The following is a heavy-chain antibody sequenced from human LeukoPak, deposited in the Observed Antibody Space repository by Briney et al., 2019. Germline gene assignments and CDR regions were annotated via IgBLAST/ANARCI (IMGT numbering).Heavy chain of an antibody. Sequence: ASVMVSCKASGYTFATYSISWMRQAPGQGLEWMGWISAYNGNTNYAQKFQDRVTMTTDTSTSTAYMELRSLRSDDTAVYYCARLRDNYYCDLFGQGILVTVSS. CDR2: ISAYNGNT. CDR1: GYTFATYS. V-gene: IGHV1-18*01. J-gene: IGHJ4*02. D-gene: IGHD2-15*01. CDR3: ARLRDNYYCDL.